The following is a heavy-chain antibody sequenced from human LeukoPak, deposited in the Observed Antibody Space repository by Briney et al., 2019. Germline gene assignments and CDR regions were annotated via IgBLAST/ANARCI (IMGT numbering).Heavy chain of an antibody. CDR3: AREKELPRGDAFDI. CDR2: IYSTGNT. D-gene: IGHD1-26*01. Sequence: NPSETLSLTCTVSGGSISSHYWTWIRQPAGKGLEWIGRIYSTGNTNYNPSLESRVTMSLDTSKNQFSLKLSSVTAADAAVYYCAREKELPRGDAFDIWGQGTVVTVSS. J-gene: IGHJ3*02. V-gene: IGHV4-4*07. CDR1: GGSISSHY.